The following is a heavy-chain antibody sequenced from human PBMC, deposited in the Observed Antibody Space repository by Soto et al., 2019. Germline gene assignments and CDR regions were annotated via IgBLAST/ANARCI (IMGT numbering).Heavy chain of an antibody. CDR3: TTGSLFGVVTSGEDY. D-gene: IGHD3-3*01. J-gene: IGHJ4*02. V-gene: IGHV3-30-3*01. CDR2: IPYDGSNK. Sequence: GGSLRLSCAASGFTFSSYAMHWVRQAPGKGLEWVAVIPYDGSNKYYADSVKGRFTISRDDSKDTLYLQMNSLQSEDTGIYYCTTGSLFGVVTSGEDYWGQGTLVTVSS. CDR1: GFTFSSYA.